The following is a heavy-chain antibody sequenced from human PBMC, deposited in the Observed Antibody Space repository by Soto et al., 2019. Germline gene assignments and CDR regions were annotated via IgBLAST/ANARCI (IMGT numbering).Heavy chain of an antibody. Sequence: QEQLQESGPGLVQPSQTLSLTCTVSGASISNDDYFWSWIRQPPGKGLEWIGLISYSGTYYNPFLKSRATISAGTSKNLFSLKLTCVTAADTAVYYCARDLAYCASGSCYAKWGSWGQGTLVTVSS. V-gene: IGHV4-30-4*01. CDR3: ARDLAYCASGSCYAKWGS. CDR2: ISYSGT. J-gene: IGHJ5*02. CDR1: GASISNDDYF. D-gene: IGHD2-21*01.